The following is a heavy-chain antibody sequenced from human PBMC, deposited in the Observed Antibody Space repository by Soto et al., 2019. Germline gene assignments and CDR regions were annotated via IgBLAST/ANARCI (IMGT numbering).Heavy chain of an antibody. D-gene: IGHD2-2*01. Sequence: QVQLVQSGAEVKKPGSSVKVSCKASGGTFSSYAISWVRQAPGQGLEWMGGIIPIFGTANYAQKFQGRVTITADESTSTAYMELSSLRSEDTAVYYCAREGYCISTSCLYYYYYGMDVWGQGTTVTVSS. CDR3: AREGYCISTSCLYYYYYGMDV. CDR1: GGTFSSYA. J-gene: IGHJ6*02. CDR2: IIPIFGTA. V-gene: IGHV1-69*12.